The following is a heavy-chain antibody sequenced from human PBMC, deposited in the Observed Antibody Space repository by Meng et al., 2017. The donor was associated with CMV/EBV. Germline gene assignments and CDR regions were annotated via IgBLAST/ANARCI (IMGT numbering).Heavy chain of an antibody. V-gene: IGHV3-21*01. CDR2: ISSSSSYI. CDR3: AREKDGYNTYYNGMDV. D-gene: IGHD5-24*01. Sequence: GESLKISCAASGFTFSSYSMNWVRQAPGKGLEWVSFISSSSSYIYYADSVKGRFTISRDNAKNSLYLKMNSLRDEDTAVYYCAREKDGYNTYYNGMDVWGQGTTVTVSS. CDR1: GFTFSSYS. J-gene: IGHJ6*02.